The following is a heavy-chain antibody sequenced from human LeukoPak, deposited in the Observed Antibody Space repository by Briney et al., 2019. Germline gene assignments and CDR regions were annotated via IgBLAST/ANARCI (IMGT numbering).Heavy chain of an antibody. CDR3: ARVGSSSWPWYFDY. CDR1: GGSISSYY. D-gene: IGHD6-13*01. V-gene: IGHV4-4*07. Sequence: SETLSLTCTVSGGSISSYYWSWIRQPAGKGLEWIGRIYTSGSTNYNPSLKSRVTMSVDTSKNQFSLKLSSVTAADTAVYYCARVGSSSWPWYFDYWGQGTLVTVSS. J-gene: IGHJ4*02. CDR2: IYTSGST.